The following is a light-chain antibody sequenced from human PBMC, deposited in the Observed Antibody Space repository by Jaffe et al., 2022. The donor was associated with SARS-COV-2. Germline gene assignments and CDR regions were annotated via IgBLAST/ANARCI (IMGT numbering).Light chain of an antibody. V-gene: IGLV2-8*01. CDR1: SGDVGGYNF. CDR2: EVN. Sequence: HSALTQPPSASGSPGQSVTISCTGTSGDVGGYNFVSWFQQHPGEAPKLIIYEVNVRPSGVPNRFSGSKSGNTASLTVSGLQPEDEADYYCGSYAGGKNLEFVFGTGTKVTVL. CDR3: GSYAGGKNLEFV. J-gene: IGLJ1*01.